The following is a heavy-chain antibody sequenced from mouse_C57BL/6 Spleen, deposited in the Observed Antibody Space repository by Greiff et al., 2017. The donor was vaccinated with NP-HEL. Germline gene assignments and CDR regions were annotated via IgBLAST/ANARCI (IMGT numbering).Heavy chain of an antibody. CDR1: GYAFSSYW. D-gene: IGHD1-1*01. J-gene: IGHJ4*01. CDR2: IYPGDGDT. V-gene: IGHV1-80*01. Sequence: VQLQQSGAELVKPGASVKISCKASGYAFSSYWMNWVKQRPGKGLEWLGQIYPGDGDTNYNGKFKGKATLTADKSASTAYMQLSSLTSEDSAVYFCARTTTGYYAMDYWGQGTSVTVSS. CDR3: ARTTTGYYAMDY.